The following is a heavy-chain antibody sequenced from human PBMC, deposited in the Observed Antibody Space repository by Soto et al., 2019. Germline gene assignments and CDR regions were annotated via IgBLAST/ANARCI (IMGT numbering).Heavy chain of an antibody. J-gene: IGHJ4*02. V-gene: IGHV4-59*08. D-gene: IGHD2-15*01. CDR2: IYYSGST. CDR3: AREVVVAATHIHFDY. CDR1: GGSISSYY. Sequence: SETLSLTCTVSGGSISSYYWSWIRQPPGKGLEWIGYIYYSGSTNYNPSLKSRVTISVDTSKNQFSLKLSSVTAADTAVYYCAREVVVAATHIHFDYWGQGTLVTVSS.